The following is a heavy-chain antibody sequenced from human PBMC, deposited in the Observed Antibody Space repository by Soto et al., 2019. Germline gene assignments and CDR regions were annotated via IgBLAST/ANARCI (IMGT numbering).Heavy chain of an antibody. D-gene: IGHD3-3*01. V-gene: IGHV4-39*02. Sequence: SEKLSLTYTGSGGSTSSSRYYWGWIRQPTGKGLEWIGSIYYSGSTYYNPSLKSRVTISVDTAKNQFSLKLSSVTAADAAVYYCSRDSPFWCGYLGPGWFAPCDQGTLVTVSS. CDR2: IYYSGST. CDR3: SRDSPFWCGYLGPGWFAP. CDR1: GGSTSSSRYY. J-gene: IGHJ5*02.